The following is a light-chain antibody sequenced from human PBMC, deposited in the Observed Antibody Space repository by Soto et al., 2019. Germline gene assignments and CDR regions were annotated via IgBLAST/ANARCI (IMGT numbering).Light chain of an antibody. Sequence: DIVMTQSPDSLAVSLGERATINCKSSQSVLYSSNNKNYLSWYQQKPGQPHKLLIYWASIRESGVPDRFSGSGSGTDFTLTISSLQAEDVAVYCCQQYYSSPSITFGQGTRLEIK. J-gene: IGKJ5*01. CDR2: WAS. CDR1: QSVLYSSNNKNY. CDR3: QQYYSSPSIT. V-gene: IGKV4-1*01.